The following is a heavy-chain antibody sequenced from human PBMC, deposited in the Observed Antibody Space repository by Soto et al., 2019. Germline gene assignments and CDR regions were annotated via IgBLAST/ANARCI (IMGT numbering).Heavy chain of an antibody. D-gene: IGHD4-17*01. CDR1: GGSISSGGYS. CDR3: ASRANYGDYIAY. Sequence: QLQLQESGSGLVKPSQTLSLTCAVSGGSISSGGYSWSWIRQPPGKGLEWIGYIYHFGSTYYNPSIKRRVTISVDRSKNQFSLKLNSVTAADTAVYYCASRANYGDYIAYWGQGTLVTVSS. V-gene: IGHV4-30-2*01. CDR2: IYHFGST. J-gene: IGHJ4*02.